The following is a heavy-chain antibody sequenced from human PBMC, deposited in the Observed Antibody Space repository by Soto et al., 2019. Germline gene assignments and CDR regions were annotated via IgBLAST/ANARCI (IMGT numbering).Heavy chain of an antibody. J-gene: IGHJ5*02. CDR2: INPNSGVT. Sequence: QVQLVQSGAEVKKPGASVKVSCKAYDYYFPGYNIHWVRQAPGQGLEWMGWINPNSGVTTYAQKFQGRVTPTRDTSISTAYLEVRRLRSDDTAVYYCATIHRRSTSRGSDFDPWGQGTQVTVSS. V-gene: IGHV1-2*02. CDR3: ATIHRRSTSRGSDFDP. D-gene: IGHD2-2*01. CDR1: DYYFPGYN.